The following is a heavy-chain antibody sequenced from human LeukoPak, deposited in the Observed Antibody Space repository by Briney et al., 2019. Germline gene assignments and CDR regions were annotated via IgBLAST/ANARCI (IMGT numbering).Heavy chain of an antibody. D-gene: IGHD6-13*01. CDR2: IYYRGNT. CDR1: GGSLSSTGYY. J-gene: IGHJ4*02. Sequence: SETLSLTCTVSGGSLSSTGYYWGWLREPPGKGLEWFGTIYYRGNTYYNPSLKNRVTISVDTSENRFSLKLSSWTAADTAVYHCARLGPRAVSSWPPFDYWGQGTLVTVSS. V-gene: IGHV4-39*01. CDR3: ARLGPRAVSSWPPFDY.